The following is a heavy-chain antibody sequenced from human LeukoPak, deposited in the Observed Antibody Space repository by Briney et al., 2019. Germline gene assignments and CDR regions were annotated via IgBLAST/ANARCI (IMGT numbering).Heavy chain of an antibody. J-gene: IGHJ3*02. CDR3: WRLVTYYYDSSGQPDAFDI. Sequence: QPGGSLRLSCAASGFTVSSNYMSWVRQAPGKGLEWVSVIYSGGSTYYADSVKGRFTISRDNSKNTLYLQMNSLRAEDTAVYYCWRLVTYYYDSSGQPDAFDIWGQGTMVTVPS. CDR1: GFTVSSNY. V-gene: IGHV3-66*01. D-gene: IGHD3-22*01. CDR2: IYSGGST.